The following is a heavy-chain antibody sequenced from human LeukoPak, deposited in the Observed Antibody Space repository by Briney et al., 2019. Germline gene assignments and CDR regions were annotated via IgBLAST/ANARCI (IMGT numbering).Heavy chain of an antibody. V-gene: IGHV3-23*01. CDR2: ISTNSANT. Sequence: QAGGSLRLSCAASGFTFSTYGMNWVRQAPGKGLEWVSTISTNSANTYYTDSVKGRFTISSDNSKDTLFMQMNSLRAEDTAVYYCAKGQSTIATRSFDSWGQGTLVTVSS. D-gene: IGHD6-6*01. CDR3: AKGQSTIATRSFDS. J-gene: IGHJ4*02. CDR1: GFTFSTYG.